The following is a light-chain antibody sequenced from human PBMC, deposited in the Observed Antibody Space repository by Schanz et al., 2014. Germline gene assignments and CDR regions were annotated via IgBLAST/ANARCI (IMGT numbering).Light chain of an antibody. CDR1: SSDVGGYNY. V-gene: IGLV2-8*01. Sequence: QSALTQPASVSGSPGQSITISCTGTSSDVGGYNYVSWYQQHPGKAPKLMIYDVSNRPSGVPDRFSGSKSGNTASLTLSGLQADDEADYYCCSYIGTNHLVLFGGGTQLT. CDR3: CSYIGTNHLVL. J-gene: IGLJ3*02. CDR2: DVS.